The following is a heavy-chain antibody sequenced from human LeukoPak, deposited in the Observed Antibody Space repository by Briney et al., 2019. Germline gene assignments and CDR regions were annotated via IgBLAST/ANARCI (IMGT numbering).Heavy chain of an antibody. D-gene: IGHD6-13*01. Sequence: PGGSLRLSCAASGFTFSSFWLTWVRQAPGKGLEWVANIERDGSKKTYVDSVKGRFTISRDNAKNSLYLQMSSLRAEDTAVYYCATAPAAADSFWGLGTLVAVSA. J-gene: IGHJ4*02. CDR2: IERDGSKK. V-gene: IGHV3-7*01. CDR3: ATAPAAADSF. CDR1: GFTFSSFW.